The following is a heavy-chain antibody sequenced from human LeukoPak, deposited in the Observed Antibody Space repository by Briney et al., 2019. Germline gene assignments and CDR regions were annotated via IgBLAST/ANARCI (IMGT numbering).Heavy chain of an antibody. J-gene: IGHJ6*04. V-gene: IGHV3-7*01. Sequence: PGGSLRLSCAPSGFTLSSYWMSWVRQAPGKGLEWVANIKQDGSEKYYVDSVKGRFTISRDNAKNSLYLQMNSLRAEDTAVYYCARRGYGSGSYPIDVWGKGTTVTVSS. CDR3: ARRGYGSGSYPIDV. D-gene: IGHD3-10*01. CDR1: GFTLSSYW. CDR2: IKQDGSEK.